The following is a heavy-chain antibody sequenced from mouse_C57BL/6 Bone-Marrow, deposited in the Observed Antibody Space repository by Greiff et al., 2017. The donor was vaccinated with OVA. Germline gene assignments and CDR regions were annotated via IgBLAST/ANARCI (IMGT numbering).Heavy chain of an antibody. Sequence: QVQLQQPGAELVKPGASVKMSCKASGYTFTSYWITWVKQRPGQGLEWIGDIYPGSGSTNYNEKFKSQATLTVDTSSTTAYMPLSSLTSEASAVLYCFTTVVDYVDYWGQGTPLTVSS. J-gene: IGHJ2*01. V-gene: IGHV1-55*01. CDR3: FTTVVDYVDY. CDR1: GYTFTSYW. D-gene: IGHD1-1*01. CDR2: IYPGSGST.